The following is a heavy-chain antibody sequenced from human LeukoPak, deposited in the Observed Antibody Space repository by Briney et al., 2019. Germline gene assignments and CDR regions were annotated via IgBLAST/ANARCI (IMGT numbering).Heavy chain of an antibody. CDR2: IRSKAYGGTT. CDR1: GFTFGDYA. V-gene: IGHV3-49*04. J-gene: IGHJ4*02. Sequence: GGSLRLSCTASGFTFGDYAMSWVRQAPGKGLEWVGFIRSKAYGGTTEYAASVKGRFTISRDDSKSIAYLQMNSLKTEDTAVYYCTTDRPPYDSSGYFDYWGQGTLVTVSS. D-gene: IGHD3-22*01. CDR3: TTDRPPYDSSGYFDY.